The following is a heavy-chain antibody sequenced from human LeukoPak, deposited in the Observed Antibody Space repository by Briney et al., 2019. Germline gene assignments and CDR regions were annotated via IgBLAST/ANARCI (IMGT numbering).Heavy chain of an antibody. CDR3: ASPPY. J-gene: IGHJ4*02. CDR1: GVSFSGYY. V-gene: IGHV4-34*01. Sequence: SETLSLTCAVYGVSFSGYYWSWIRQPPGKGLEWIGEINHSGSTNYNPSLKSRVTISVDTSKNQFSLKLSSVTAADTAVYYCASPPYWGQGTLVTVSS. CDR2: INHSGST.